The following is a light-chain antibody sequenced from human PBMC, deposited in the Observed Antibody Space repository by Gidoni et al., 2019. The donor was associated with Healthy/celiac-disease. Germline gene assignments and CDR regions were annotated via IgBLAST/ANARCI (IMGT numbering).Light chain of an antibody. CDR2: GAS. J-gene: IGKJ1*01. CDR3: QKYNNWPPTWT. Sequence: EIVMTQSPATQSVSPGERATLSCRASQSVSSNLAWYQQKPGQAPRLLIYGASTRATGIPARFSGSGSGTEFTRTISSLQSEDCAVYYCQKYNNWPPTWTFGQGTKVEIK. CDR1: QSVSSN. V-gene: IGKV3-15*01.